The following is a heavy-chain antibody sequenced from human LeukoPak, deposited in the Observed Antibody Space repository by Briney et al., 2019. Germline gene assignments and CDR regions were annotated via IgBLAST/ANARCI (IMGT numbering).Heavy chain of an antibody. D-gene: IGHD1-20*01. CDR2: IKQDGSEK. CDR3: ARTDNWATNWFDP. Sequence: GSLRLSCAASGFTVSSNYMSWVRQAPGKGLEWVANIKQDGSEKYYVDSVKGRFTISRDNAKNSLYLQMNSLRAEDTAVYYCARTDNWATNWFDPWGQGTLVTVSS. CDR1: GFTVSSNY. J-gene: IGHJ5*02. V-gene: IGHV3-7*01.